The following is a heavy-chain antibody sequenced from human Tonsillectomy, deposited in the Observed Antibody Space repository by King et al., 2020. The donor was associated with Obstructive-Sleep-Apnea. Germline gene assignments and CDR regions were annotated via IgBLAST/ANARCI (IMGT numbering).Heavy chain of an antibody. CDR2: IYHSGST. V-gene: IGHV4-38-2*02. CDR3: ARDYYYDSSGYYVDY. Sequence: VPLQESGPGLVKPSETLSLTCTVSGYSISSGYYWGWIRQPPGKGLEWIGSIYHSGSTYYNPSLKSRVTISVDTSKNQFSLKLSSVTAADTAVYYCARDYYYDSSGYYVDYWGQGTLVTVSS. D-gene: IGHD3-22*01. J-gene: IGHJ4*02. CDR1: GYSISSGYY.